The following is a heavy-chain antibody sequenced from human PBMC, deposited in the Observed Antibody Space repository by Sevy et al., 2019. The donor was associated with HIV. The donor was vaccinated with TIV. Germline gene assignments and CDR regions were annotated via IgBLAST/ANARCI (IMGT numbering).Heavy chain of an antibody. Sequence: GGSLRLSCAASGFTVSRNFMSWVRQAPGKGLEWVSIIYSDGTTLYADSVKGRFIISRDNSRNTLYIQMNTLRAEDTAVDYCVGADRPNQGDFWGQGTLVTVSS. CDR2: IYSDGTT. J-gene: IGHJ4*02. CDR3: VGADRPNQGDF. V-gene: IGHV3-53*01. D-gene: IGHD6-6*01. CDR1: GFTVSRNF.